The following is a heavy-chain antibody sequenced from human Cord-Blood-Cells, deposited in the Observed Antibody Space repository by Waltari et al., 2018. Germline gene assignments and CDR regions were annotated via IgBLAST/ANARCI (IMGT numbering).Heavy chain of an antibody. Sequence: EVQLVQSGAEVKKPGESLKISCKGSGYSFTSYWIGWVRQMPGKGLEWMGIIYPGDSDTRYSPSFQGQVIISADESISTAYLQWSSLKASDTAMYYCARQSAYCTNGVCYGDYWGQGTLVTVSS. J-gene: IGHJ4*02. CDR3: ARQSAYCTNGVCYGDY. D-gene: IGHD2-8*01. CDR2: IYPGDSDT. CDR1: GYSFTSYW. V-gene: IGHV5-51*01.